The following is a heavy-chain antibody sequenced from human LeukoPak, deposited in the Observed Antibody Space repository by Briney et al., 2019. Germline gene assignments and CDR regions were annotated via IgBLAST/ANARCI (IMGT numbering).Heavy chain of an antibody. CDR1: GFTFSSYG. Sequence: GSLRLSCAASGFTFSSYGMHWVRQAPGKGLEWVAVISYDGSNKYYADSVKGRFTISRDNSKNTLYLQMNSLRAEDTAVYYCARGMIVVAKTREYFQHWGQGTLVTVSS. J-gene: IGHJ1*01. D-gene: IGHD3-22*01. CDR2: ISYDGSNK. CDR3: ARGMIVVAKTREYFQH. V-gene: IGHV3-30*03.